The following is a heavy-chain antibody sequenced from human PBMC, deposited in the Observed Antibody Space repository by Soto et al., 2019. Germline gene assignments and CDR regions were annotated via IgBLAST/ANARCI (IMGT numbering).Heavy chain of an antibody. CDR2: ISYDGSNK. CDR3: AKDLNDFWSGFYAKGHYSYGIYV. CDR1: GFTSSRSA. Sequence: PGGARRLSCTGSGFTSSRSAMHWVRQAPDKGLEWVAVISYDGSNKYYADSVKGRFTISRDNSKNTLYLQMNSLRAEDTAVYYCAKDLNDFWSGFYAKGHYSYGIYVSAQRTTVPVSS. V-gene: IGHV3-30*18. D-gene: IGHD3-3*01. J-gene: IGHJ6*02.